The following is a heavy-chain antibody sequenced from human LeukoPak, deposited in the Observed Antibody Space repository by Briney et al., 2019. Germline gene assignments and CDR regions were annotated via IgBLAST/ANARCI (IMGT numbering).Heavy chain of an antibody. CDR1: GFTFSTSW. V-gene: IGHV3-7*04. D-gene: IGHD3-9*01. CDR2: IKQDGSEK. J-gene: IGHJ4*02. CDR3: ARGSSRYFVN. Sequence: PGGSLRLSCAASGFTFSTSWMSWVRQAPGKGLEWVANIKQDGSEKYYVDSVKGRFTISRDNAKTSLYLQMNSLRVEDTAVYYCARGSSRYFVNWGQGTLVTVSS.